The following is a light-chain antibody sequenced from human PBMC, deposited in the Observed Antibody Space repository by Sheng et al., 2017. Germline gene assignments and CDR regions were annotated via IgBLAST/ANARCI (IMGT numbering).Light chain of an antibody. Sequence: SYELTQPPSVSVTPGQTARITCSGDALPQQYAFWFQQKPGQTPILVVFKDIERPSGIPERFSGSRSGTTVTLTISGVQSEDEAVYYCQSVDSSGSYWVFGGGTKLTVL. CDR1: ALPQQY. J-gene: IGLJ3*02. V-gene: IGLV3-25*03. CDR2: KDI. CDR3: QSVDSSGSYWV.